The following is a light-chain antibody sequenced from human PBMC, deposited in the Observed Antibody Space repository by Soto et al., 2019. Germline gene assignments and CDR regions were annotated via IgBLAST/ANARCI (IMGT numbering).Light chain of an antibody. Sequence: DIVMTHSPDSLAVSLGESATINCKSSQSVLYSSNNKNYLAWYQQKPGQPPKLLIYWASTRESGVPDRFSGSGSGTDFTLTISSLQAEDVAVYYCQQYYSTRPRTFGQGTKVEIK. V-gene: IGKV4-1*01. J-gene: IGKJ1*01. CDR1: QSVLYSSNNKNY. CDR2: WAS. CDR3: QQYYSTRPRT.